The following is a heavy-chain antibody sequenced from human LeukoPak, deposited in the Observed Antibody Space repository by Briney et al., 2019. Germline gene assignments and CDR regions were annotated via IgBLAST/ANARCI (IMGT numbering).Heavy chain of an antibody. D-gene: IGHD4-11*01. V-gene: IGHV3-48*02. CDR1: GFTFSSYS. CDR2: ISSSRSNI. Sequence: LPGGSLRLSCAASGFTFSSYSMDWVRQAPGKGLEWVSYISSSRSNIYYADSVKGRFTISRDNAKNSLYLQMNSLRDEDTAVYYCARGPTTPDGYWGQGTLVTVSS. J-gene: IGHJ4*02. CDR3: ARGPTTPDGY.